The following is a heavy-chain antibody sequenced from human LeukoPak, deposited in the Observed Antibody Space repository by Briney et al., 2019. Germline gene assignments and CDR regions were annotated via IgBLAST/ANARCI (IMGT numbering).Heavy chain of an antibody. D-gene: IGHD6-6*01. V-gene: IGHV3-48*03. CDR2: ISSSGSTI. Sequence: PGGSLRLSCAASGFTFSSYEMNWVRQAPGKGLEWVSYISSSGSTIYYADSVKGRSTISRDNAKNSLYLQMDSLRAEDTAVYYCARVRYSSSPYWGQGTLVTVSS. CDR1: GFTFSSYE. CDR3: ARVRYSSSPY. J-gene: IGHJ4*02.